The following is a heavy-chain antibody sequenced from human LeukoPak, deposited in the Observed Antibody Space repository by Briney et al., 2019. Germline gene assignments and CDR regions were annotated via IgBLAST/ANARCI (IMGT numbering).Heavy chain of an antibody. V-gene: IGHV3-30*18. J-gene: IGHJ4*02. CDR3: AKDSRRYCSGGSCYSEDY. CDR1: GFTFSSYG. CDR2: ISYDGSNK. Sequence: GGSLRLSCAASGFTFSSYGMYWVRQAPGKGLEWVAVISYDGSNKYYAGSVKGRFTISRDNSKNTLYLQMNSPRAEDTAVYYCAKDSRRYCSGGSCYSEDYWGQGTLVTVSS. D-gene: IGHD2-15*01.